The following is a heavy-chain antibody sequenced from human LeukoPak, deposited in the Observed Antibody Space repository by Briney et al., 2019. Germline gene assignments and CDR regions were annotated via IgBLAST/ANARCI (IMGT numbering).Heavy chain of an antibody. CDR2: IYYSGST. CDR3: ARDTAGHNWNLHPLDY. Sequence: SETLSLTCAVSGGSISSNSYYWGWIRQPPGKGLEWIGSIYYSGSTYYNPSLKSRVTISVDTSKNQFSLKLSSVTAADTAVYYCARDTAGHNWNLHPLDYWGQGTLVTVSS. D-gene: IGHD1-7*01. CDR1: GGSISSNSYY. V-gene: IGHV4-39*07. J-gene: IGHJ4*02.